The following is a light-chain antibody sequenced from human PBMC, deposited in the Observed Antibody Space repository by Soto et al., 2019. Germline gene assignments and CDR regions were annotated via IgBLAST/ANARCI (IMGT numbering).Light chain of an antibody. CDR2: EVS. CDR1: SSDVGGYNY. J-gene: IGLJ3*02. CDR3: SSYTSSSTLEGV. Sequence: QSALTQPASVSGSPGQSITISCTGTSSDVGGYNYVSWYQQHPGKAPKLMISEVSNRPSGVSNRFSGSKSGNTASLTISGLQGEDDADYYCSSYTSSSTLEGVFGGGTKLTVL. V-gene: IGLV2-14*01.